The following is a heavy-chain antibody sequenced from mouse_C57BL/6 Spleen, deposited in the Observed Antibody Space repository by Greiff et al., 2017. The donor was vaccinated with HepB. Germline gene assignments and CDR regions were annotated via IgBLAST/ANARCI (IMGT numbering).Heavy chain of an antibody. Sequence: QVQLKQSGAELVRPGTSVKVSCKASGYAFTNYLIEWVKQRPGQGLEWIGVINPGSGGTNYNEKFKGKATLTADKSSSTAYMQLSSLTSEDSAVYFCARWDGYSYYAMDYWGQGTSVTVSS. J-gene: IGHJ4*01. CDR2: INPGSGGT. D-gene: IGHD2-3*01. V-gene: IGHV1-54*01. CDR3: ARWDGYSYYAMDY. CDR1: GYAFTNYL.